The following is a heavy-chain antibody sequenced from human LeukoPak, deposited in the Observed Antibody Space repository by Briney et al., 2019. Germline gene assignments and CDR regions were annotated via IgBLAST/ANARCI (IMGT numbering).Heavy chain of an antibody. CDR3: ARPDYYDSSGYYN. Sequence: ASVKVSCKASGYTFISYYMHWVRQAPAQGLEWMGIINPSGGSTSYAQKFQGRVTMTRDTSTSTVYMELSSLRSEDTAVYKCARPDYYDSSGYYNWGQGTLVTVSS. V-gene: IGHV1-46*01. CDR1: GYTFISYY. CDR2: INPSGGST. J-gene: IGHJ3*01. D-gene: IGHD3-22*01.